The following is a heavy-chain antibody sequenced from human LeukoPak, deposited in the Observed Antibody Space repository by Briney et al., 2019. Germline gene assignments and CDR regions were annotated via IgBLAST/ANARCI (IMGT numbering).Heavy chain of an antibody. Sequence: SVKVSFKASGGTFSIYAISWVRQAPGQGVEWMGGIIPIFGTANYAQKFQGRVTITADKSTSTAYMELSSLRSEDTAVYYCARSSHYGMDVWGKGTTVTVSS. CDR3: ARSSHYGMDV. V-gene: IGHV1-69*06. CDR1: GGTFSIYA. J-gene: IGHJ6*04. CDR2: IIPIFGTA.